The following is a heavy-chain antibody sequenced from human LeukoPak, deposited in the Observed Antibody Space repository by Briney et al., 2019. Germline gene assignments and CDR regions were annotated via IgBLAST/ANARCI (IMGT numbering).Heavy chain of an antibody. CDR2: IYYSGST. J-gene: IGHJ1*01. V-gene: IGHV4-59*01. Sequence: SETLSLTCTVSGGSISSYYWSWIRQPPGKGLEWIGYIYYSGSTNYNPSLKSRVTISVDTSKNQLSLKLSSVTAADTAVYYCARLYTDYSNYRYFQHWGQGTLVTVSS. D-gene: IGHD4-11*01. CDR3: ARLYTDYSNYRYFQH. CDR1: GGSISSYY.